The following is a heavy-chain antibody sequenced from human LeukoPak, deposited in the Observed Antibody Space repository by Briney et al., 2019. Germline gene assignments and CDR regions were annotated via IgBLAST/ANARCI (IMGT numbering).Heavy chain of an antibody. J-gene: IGHJ4*02. CDR2: INTGGGTT. CDR3: ARGLVPPLRYSSGWYYLDY. V-gene: IGHV3-23*01. CDR1: GFTFSSFA. D-gene: IGHD6-19*01. Sequence: GGSLRLSCAASGFTFSSFAMTWVRQAPGKGLEWVSVINTGGGTTDYADSVKGRFTISRDNSKNTLYLQMNSLRAEDTAVYYCARGLVPPLRYSSGWYYLDYWGQGTLVTVSS.